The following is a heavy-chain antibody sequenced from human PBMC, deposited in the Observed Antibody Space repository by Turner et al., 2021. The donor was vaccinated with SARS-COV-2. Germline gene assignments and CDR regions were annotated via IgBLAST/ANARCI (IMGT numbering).Heavy chain of an antibody. CDR1: GFPFCSYS. J-gene: IGHJ4*02. CDR3: TRSRDYYGSGTYYNYDY. CDR2: INSGSSDI. Sequence: VQLVESGGGLVKPGGSLRLSCAASGFPFCSYSMNWVRQAPEKGLEWVASINSGSSDIYYADSLKGRVTISRDNTKRSLFLQMNSLRVEDTAVYYCTRSRDYYGSGTYYNYDYWGQGTLVAVSS. D-gene: IGHD3-10*01. V-gene: IGHV3-21*02.